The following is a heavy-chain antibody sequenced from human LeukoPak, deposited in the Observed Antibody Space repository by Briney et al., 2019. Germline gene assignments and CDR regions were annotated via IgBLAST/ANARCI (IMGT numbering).Heavy chain of an antibody. V-gene: IGHV5-51*01. J-gene: IGHJ1*01. CDR1: GYSFTSYW. CDR2: IYPGDSDT. Sequence: GESLKISCKGSGYSFTSYWIGWGRPRPGKGVGWMGIIYPGDSDTRYSPSFQGQVTISADKSISTAYLQWSSLKASDTAMYYCASSGSTYDFQHWGQGTLVTVSS. CDR3: ASSGSTYDFQH. D-gene: IGHD5-12*01.